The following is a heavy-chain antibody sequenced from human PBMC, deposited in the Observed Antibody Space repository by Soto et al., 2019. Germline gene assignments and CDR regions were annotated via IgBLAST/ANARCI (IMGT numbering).Heavy chain of an antibody. CDR3: ASEYCSGGSCYYYGMDV. D-gene: IGHD2-15*01. CDR2: IWYDGSNK. J-gene: IGHJ6*02. CDR1: GFTFSSYG. V-gene: IGHV3-33*01. Sequence: QVQLVESRGGVVQPGRSLRLSCAASGFTFSSYGMHWVRQAPGKGLEWVAVIWYDGSNKYYADSVKGRFTISRDNSKNTLYLQMNSLRAEDTAVYYCASEYCSGGSCYYYGMDVWGQGTTVTVSS.